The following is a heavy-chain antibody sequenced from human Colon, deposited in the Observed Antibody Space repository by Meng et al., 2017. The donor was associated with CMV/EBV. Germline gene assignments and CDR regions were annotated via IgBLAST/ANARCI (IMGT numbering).Heavy chain of an antibody. CDR3: ARGGGLFCKAADYYYPLDL. J-gene: IGHJ5*02. Sequence: GESLKISCAASGFTFTNYAMHWVRQAPGKGLEWVAIISNDGGSQNYADSVQGRFTISRDESKGTLVLQMNSLRPDDTAGDFCARGGGLFCKAADYYYPLDLWGQGTLVTVSS. V-gene: IGHV3-30*04. D-gene: IGHD3-10*01. CDR2: ISNDGGSQ. CDR1: GFTFTNYA.